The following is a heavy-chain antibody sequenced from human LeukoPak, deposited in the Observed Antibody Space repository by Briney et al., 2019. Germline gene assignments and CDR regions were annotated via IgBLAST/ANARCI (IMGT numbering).Heavy chain of an antibody. CDR2: ITGGSGAK. CDR1: GFTFSNFA. Sequence: GGSLRVSCTASGFTFSNFAMSWVRQAPGKGLEWVSTITGGSGAKYYADSVKGRFTISRDNSKNTLYLQMNSLRAEDTAVYFCAKRGVVIRVILVGFHKEAYYFDSWGQGALVTVSS. V-gene: IGHV3-23*01. CDR3: AKRGVVIRVILVGFHKEAYYFDS. J-gene: IGHJ4*02. D-gene: IGHD3-22*01.